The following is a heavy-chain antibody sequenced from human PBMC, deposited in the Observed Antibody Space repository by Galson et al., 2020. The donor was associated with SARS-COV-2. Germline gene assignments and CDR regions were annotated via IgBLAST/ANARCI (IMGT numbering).Heavy chain of an antibody. Sequence: ASVKVSCKASGYTFTSYYMHWVRQAPGQGLEWMGIINPSGGSTSYAQKFQGRVTMTRDTSTSTVYMELSSLRSEDTAVYYCARDFVLVPSYLGRDVWGQGTTVTVSS. CDR1: GYTFTSYY. V-gene: IGHV1-46*03. J-gene: IGHJ6*02. CDR2: INPSGGST. D-gene: IGHD1-26*01. CDR3: ARDFVLVPSYLGRDV.